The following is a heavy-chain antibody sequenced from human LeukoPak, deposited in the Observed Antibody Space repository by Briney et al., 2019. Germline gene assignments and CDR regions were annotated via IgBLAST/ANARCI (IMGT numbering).Heavy chain of an antibody. J-gene: IGHJ4*02. CDR3: AKDRGRYCSGGSCYTTHYFDY. Sequence: GSLRLSCAASGFTFSSYGMHWVRQAPGKGLEWVAFIRYDGSNKYYADSVKGRFTISRDNSKNTLYLQMNSLGAEDTAVYYCAKDRGRYCSGGSCYTTHYFDYWGQGTLVTVSS. CDR2: IRYDGSNK. V-gene: IGHV3-30*02. D-gene: IGHD2-15*01. CDR1: GFTFSSYG.